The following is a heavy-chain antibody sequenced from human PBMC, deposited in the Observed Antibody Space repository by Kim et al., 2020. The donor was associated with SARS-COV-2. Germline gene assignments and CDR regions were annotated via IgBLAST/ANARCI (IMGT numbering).Heavy chain of an antibody. CDR3: ARGLSFNLSRLRDCSSTSCHPGYGMDV. CDR1: GGSFSGYY. CDR2: INHSGST. V-gene: IGHV4-34*01. D-gene: IGHD2-2*01. J-gene: IGHJ6*02. Sequence: SETLSLTCAVYGGSFSGYYWSWIRQPPGKGLEWIGEINHSGSTNYNPSLKSRVTISVDTSKNQFSLKLSSVTAADTAVYYCARGLSFNLSRLRDCSSTSCHPGYGMDVWGQGTTVTVSS.